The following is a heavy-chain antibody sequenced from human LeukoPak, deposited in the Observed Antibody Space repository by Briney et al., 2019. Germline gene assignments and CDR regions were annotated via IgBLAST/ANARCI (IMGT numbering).Heavy chain of an antibody. Sequence: SETLSLTCTVSGGSISSSSYYWGWIRQPPGKGLEWIGYIYYSGSTNYNPSLRSRVTISVDTSKNQFSLKLSSVTAADTAVYYCARVVETCYFDYWGQGTLVTVSS. CDR2: IYYSGST. CDR1: GGSISSSSYY. J-gene: IGHJ4*02. D-gene: IGHD3-3*01. V-gene: IGHV4-61*05. CDR3: ARVVETCYFDY.